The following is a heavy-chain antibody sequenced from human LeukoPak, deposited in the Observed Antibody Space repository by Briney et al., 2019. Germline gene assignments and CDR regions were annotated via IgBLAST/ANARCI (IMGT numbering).Heavy chain of an antibody. CDR3: ARDGGYDSYFGY. J-gene: IGHJ4*02. CDR1: GGSISSGGYS. V-gene: IGHV4-30-2*01. D-gene: IGHD5-12*01. Sequence: SETLSLTCAVSGGSISSGGYSWSWIRQPPGKGLEWIGYIYHSGSTYYNPSLKSRVTISVDRSKNQFSLKLSSVTAADTAVYYCARDGGYDSYFGYWGQGTLVTVSS. CDR2: IYHSGST.